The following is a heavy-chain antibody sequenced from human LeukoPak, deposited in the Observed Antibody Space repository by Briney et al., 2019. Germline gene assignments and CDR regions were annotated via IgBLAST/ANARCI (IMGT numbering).Heavy chain of an antibody. J-gene: IGHJ3*02. CDR3: ARRTITMIVVVIPIANAFDI. CDR1: GDSVSSNSAA. Sequence: SQTLSLTCAISGDSVSSNSAAWNWIRQSPSRGLEWLGRTYYRSKWYNDYAVSVKSRITINPDTSKNQFSLQLNSVTPEDTAVYYCARRTITMIVVVIPIANAFDIWGQGTMVTVSS. CDR2: TYYRSKWYN. V-gene: IGHV6-1*01. D-gene: IGHD3-22*01.